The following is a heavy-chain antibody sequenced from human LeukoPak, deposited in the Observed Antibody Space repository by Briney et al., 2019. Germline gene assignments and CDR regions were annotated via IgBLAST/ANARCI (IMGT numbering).Heavy chain of an antibody. D-gene: IGHD2-15*01. CDR3: ARVYRGYCSGGSCYFPGDYYYYYMDV. J-gene: IGHJ6*03. Sequence: GGSLRLSCAASGFTLSRSSMHWVRQAPGKGLEYVSAISSNGRSTYYANSVKGRFTISRDISKNTLYLQMGSLRSDDTAVYYCARVYRGYCSGGSCYFPGDYYYYYMDVWGKGTTVTVSS. CDR1: GFTLSRSS. CDR2: ISSNGRST. V-gene: IGHV3-64*01.